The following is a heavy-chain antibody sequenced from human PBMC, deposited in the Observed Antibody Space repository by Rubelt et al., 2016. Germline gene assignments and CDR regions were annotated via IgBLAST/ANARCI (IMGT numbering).Heavy chain of an antibody. CDR1: GFTVSTNY. J-gene: IGHJ4*02. Sequence: VQLVESGGGLIQSGGSLRLSCAASGFTVSTNYMSWVRQAPGKGLEWVAVIWFDGSTEYYADSVRGRFTISRDNSKNMLYLQMNSLRAEDTALYYCARDGVGATTFFGYFDYWGQGTLVTVSS. CDR2: IWFDGSTE. V-gene: IGHV3-33*08. CDR3: ARDGVGATTFFGYFDY. D-gene: IGHD1-26*01.